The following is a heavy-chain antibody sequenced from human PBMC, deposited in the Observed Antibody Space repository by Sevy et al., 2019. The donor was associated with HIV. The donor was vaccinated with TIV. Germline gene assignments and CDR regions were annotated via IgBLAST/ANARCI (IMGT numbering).Heavy chain of an antibody. Sequence: GGSLRLSYAASGFTFSSYAMSWVRQAPGKGLEWVSAISGSGGSTYYADSVKGRFTISRDNSKNTLYLQMNSLRAEDTAVYYCAKDGEGSSGWYRWFDYWGQGTLVTVSS. CDR3: AKDGEGSSGWYRWFDY. J-gene: IGHJ4*02. CDR1: GFTFSSYA. CDR2: ISGSGGST. D-gene: IGHD6-19*01. V-gene: IGHV3-23*01.